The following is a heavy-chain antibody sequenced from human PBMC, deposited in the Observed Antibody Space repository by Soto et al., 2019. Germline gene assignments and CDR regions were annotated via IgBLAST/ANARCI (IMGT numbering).Heavy chain of an antibody. CDR1: GYTFTDYY. J-gene: IGHJ4*02. CDR2: INPQSGGT. V-gene: IGHV1-2*04. D-gene: IGHD6-19*01. Sequence: QVQLVQSGAEVKNPGASVKVSCRTSGYTFTDYYLHWVRQAPGQGLEWLGWINPQSGGTNYAQRFRAWDSLTRDSAISTAYMELSRLKSDSTAVYYCARGPNFFAYSSPTPAYHFVYWGQGTLVTVSS. CDR3: ARGPNFFAYSSPTPAYHFVY.